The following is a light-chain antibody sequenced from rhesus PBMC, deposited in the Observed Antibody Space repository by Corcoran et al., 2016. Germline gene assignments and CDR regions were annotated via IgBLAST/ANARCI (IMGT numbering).Light chain of an antibody. J-gene: IGKJ4*01. Sequence: DIQMTQSPSSLSASVGDRVTITCRASQGISNDLAWYQQKPGETPKLLNYEASSLESGIPTRFSGSGSGTDFTLTISSLQPEDFATYFCQHYYSTPLTFGGGTKVEIK. CDR1: QGISND. CDR3: QHYYSTPLT. V-gene: IGKV1S17*01. CDR2: EAS.